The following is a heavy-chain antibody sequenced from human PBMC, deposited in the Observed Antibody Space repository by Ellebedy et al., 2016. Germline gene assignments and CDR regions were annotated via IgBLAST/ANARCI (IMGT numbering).Heavy chain of an antibody. V-gene: IGHV3-48*02. J-gene: IGHJ4*02. CDR2: LSGTSTTI. CDR1: GFNFSSYS. D-gene: IGHD5-18*01. CDR3: ATDTAHY. Sequence: GGSLRLSCAASGFNFSSYSMNWVRQAPGKGLEWVSFLSGTSTTIYYADSVRGRFTISRDNAKKSLYLQMKSLRDEDTAMYYCATDTAHYWGQGTLVTVSS.